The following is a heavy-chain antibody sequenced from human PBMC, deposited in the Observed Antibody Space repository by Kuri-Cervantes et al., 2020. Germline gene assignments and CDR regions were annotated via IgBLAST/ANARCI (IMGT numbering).Heavy chain of an antibody. D-gene: IGHD5-12*01. V-gene: IGHV4-39*07. CDR1: GGSISSSSYY. CDR3: AREDGYELDAFDI. CDR2: ICYSGST. J-gene: IGHJ3*02. Sequence: GSLRLSCTVSGGSISSSSYYWGWIRQPPGKGLEWIENICYSGSTYYNPSLKSRVTISVDRSKNQFSLKLSSVTAADTAVYYCAREDGYELDAFDIWGQGTMVTVSS.